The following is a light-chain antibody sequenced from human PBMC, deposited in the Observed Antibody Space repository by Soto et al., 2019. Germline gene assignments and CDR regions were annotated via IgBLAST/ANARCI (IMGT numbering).Light chain of an antibody. J-gene: IGLJ2*01. CDR3: AAWDGSLNHIL. CDR2: SDN. CDR1: WSNTGSNT. Sequence: QSVLTQPPSASGTPGQRVTISCSGGWSNTGSNTVNWYQHLPGTAPKLLIYSDNQRPSGVPDRFSGAKSGTSASLAITGLQSEDEADYYCAAWDGSLNHILFGGGTKLTVL. V-gene: IGLV1-44*01.